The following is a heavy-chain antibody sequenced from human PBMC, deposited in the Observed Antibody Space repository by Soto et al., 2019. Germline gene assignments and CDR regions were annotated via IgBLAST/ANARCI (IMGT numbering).Heavy chain of an antibody. Sequence: QVHLVQSGAEVKQPGASVKVSCKASGYTFSTYGITWVRQAPGQGLECMGWISAYNGNTNYAQKFQGRVTMTTDTSTSTAYMELRSLRSDDTAVYYCARFLYYFDNWGQGTLVTVSS. D-gene: IGHD3-3*01. CDR3: ARFLYYFDN. CDR2: ISAYNGNT. CDR1: GYTFSTYG. J-gene: IGHJ4*02. V-gene: IGHV1-18*01.